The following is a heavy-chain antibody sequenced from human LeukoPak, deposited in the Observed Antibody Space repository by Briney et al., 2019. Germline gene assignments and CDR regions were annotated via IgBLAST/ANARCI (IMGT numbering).Heavy chain of an antibody. V-gene: IGHV3-23*01. CDR2: IGGSGGST. CDR1: GFTFSSYA. J-gene: IGHJ3*02. Sequence: GGSLRLSCAASGFTFSSYAMSWVRQAPGKGLEWVSSIGGSGGSTYYADSVKGRFTISRDNAKNSLYLQMNSLRAEDTAVYYCARGGYCSSSICYSLNAFDIWGQGTMFTVSS. D-gene: IGHD2-2*01. CDR3: ARGGYCSSSICYSLNAFDI.